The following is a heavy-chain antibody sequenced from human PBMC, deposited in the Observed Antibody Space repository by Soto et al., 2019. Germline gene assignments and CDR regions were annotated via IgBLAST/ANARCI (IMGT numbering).Heavy chain of an antibody. CDR2: ISGSDGTT. Sequence: GGSLRLSCAASGFTFSSYAMSWVRQAPGKGLEWVSAISGSDGTTYYADSVKGRFTISRDKSKNTLYLQMISLRAEDTALYYCARVPARMAHYFQQWGQGTLVTVSS. V-gene: IGHV3-23*01. D-gene: IGHD3-10*01. CDR3: ARVPARMAHYFQQ. J-gene: IGHJ1*01. CDR1: GFTFSSYA.